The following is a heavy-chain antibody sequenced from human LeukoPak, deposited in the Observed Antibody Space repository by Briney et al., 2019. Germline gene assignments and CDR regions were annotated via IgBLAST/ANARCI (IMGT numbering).Heavy chain of an antibody. J-gene: IGHJ4*02. V-gene: IGHV1-2*02. CDR2: INPNSGAT. CDR1: GYTFTGYY. D-gene: IGHD5-12*01. CDR3: ARGRGATITYGC. Sequence: GASVKVSCKASGYTFTGYYMHWVRQAPGQGLEWMGWINPNSGATSYAQKFQGRVTMTGDTSISTAYMELSRLRSDDTAVYYCARGRGATITYGCWGQGALVTVSS.